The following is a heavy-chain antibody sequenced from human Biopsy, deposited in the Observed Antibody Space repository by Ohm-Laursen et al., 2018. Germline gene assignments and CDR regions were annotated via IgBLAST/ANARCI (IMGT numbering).Heavy chain of an antibody. CDR3: ASGDIGGIGLDV. J-gene: IGHJ6*02. V-gene: IGHV1-69*04. Sequence: SLVKVSCNASGDTFTTSAISWVRQVPGQGLDWMGRIIPILGTVDYGQNFQGRVTIRADTSTTFLELTSLRYDDTAVYYCASGDIGGIGLDVWGLGTTVTVSS. D-gene: IGHD3-10*01. CDR1: GDTFTTSA. CDR2: IIPILGTV.